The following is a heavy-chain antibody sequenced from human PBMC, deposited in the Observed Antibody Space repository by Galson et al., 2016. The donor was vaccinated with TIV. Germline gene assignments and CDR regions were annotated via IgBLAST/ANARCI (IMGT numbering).Heavy chain of an antibody. CDR2: IYHTGSA. CDR3: ASIFASGSKQYS. V-gene: IGHV4-38-2*02. J-gene: IGHJ4*02. D-gene: IGHD3-10*01. Sequence: ETLSLTCSVSDYAVSSGYYWSWVRQPPGKGLQWIGSIYHTGSAYYNPSLKSRVTISADTSTNPFSLIMFSVTAADTAVYYCASIFASGSKQYSWGQGTLVTVSS. CDR1: DYAVSSGYY.